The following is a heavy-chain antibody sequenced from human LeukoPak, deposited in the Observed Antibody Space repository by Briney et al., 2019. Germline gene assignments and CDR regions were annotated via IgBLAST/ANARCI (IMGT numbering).Heavy chain of an antibody. CDR3: AKGGATICDN. D-gene: IGHD5-12*01. CDR2: IAPDGSEK. V-gene: IGHV3-30*04. CDR1: GFIFGSHG. J-gene: IGHJ4*02. Sequence: GGSLRLSCAASGFIFGSHGIHWVRQAPGKGLEWVAIIAPDGSEKDYADSVKGRFTISRDNYKDTLYLQMNSLRAEDTAVYYCAKGGATICDNWGQGTLVTVSS.